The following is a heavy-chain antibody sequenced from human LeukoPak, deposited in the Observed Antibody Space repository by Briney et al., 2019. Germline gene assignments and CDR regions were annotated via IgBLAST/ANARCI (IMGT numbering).Heavy chain of an antibody. V-gene: IGHV3-48*03. CDR3: AWGYCSGGSCLSLDY. Sequence: GGSLRLSCAASGFTFSSYEMNWVRQAPGKGLEWVSYISSSGSTIYYADSVKGRFTISRDNAKNSLYLQMNSLRAEDTAVYYCAWGYCSGGSCLSLDYWGQGTLVTVSS. J-gene: IGHJ4*02. CDR1: GFTFSSYE. D-gene: IGHD2-15*01. CDR2: ISSSGSTI.